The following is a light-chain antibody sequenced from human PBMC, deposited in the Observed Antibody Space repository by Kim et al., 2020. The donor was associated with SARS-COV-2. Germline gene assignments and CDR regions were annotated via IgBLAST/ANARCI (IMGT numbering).Light chain of an antibody. CDR2: EGT. CDR3: QAWDNRTVI. J-gene: IGLJ2*01. V-gene: IGLV3-1*01. Sequence: SYELTQPPSVSVSPGQTASITCSAEKLGDKYACWYQQKPGQSPLLVIYEGTERPSGIPERFSGSKSGTTATLTISGTQAIDEADYYCQAWDNRTVIFGGGTKLTVL. CDR1: KLGDKY.